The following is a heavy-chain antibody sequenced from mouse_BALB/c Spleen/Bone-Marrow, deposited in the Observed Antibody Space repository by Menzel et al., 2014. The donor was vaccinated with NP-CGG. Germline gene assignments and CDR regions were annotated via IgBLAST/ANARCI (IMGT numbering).Heavy chain of an antibody. D-gene: IGHD2-10*02. CDR2: IYPGDGET. CDR1: GYPFSSYW. CDR3: ARKYGDY. J-gene: IGHJ2*01. V-gene: IGHV1-80*01. Sequence: VKVVESGAELVRPGSSVKISCKASGYPFSSYWMNWVKQRPGQGLEWIGQIYPGDGETNYNGKFKGNATLTADKSSSTAYMQLISLTSEDSAVYFCARKYGDYWGPGTTLTVSS.